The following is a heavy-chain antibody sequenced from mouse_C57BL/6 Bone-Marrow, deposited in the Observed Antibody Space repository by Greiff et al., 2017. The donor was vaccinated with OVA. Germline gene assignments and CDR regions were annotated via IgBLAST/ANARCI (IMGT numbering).Heavy chain of an antibody. D-gene: IGHD2-1*01. CDR3: ARGDGNSYAMDY. J-gene: IGHJ4*01. V-gene: IGHV3-6*01. CDR2: ISYDGSN. CDR1: GYSITSGYY. Sequence: VQLKESGPGLVKPSQSLSLTCSVTGYSITSGYYWNWIRQFPGNKLEWMGYISYDGSNNYNPSLKNRISITRDTSKNQFFLKLNSVTTEDTATYYCARGDGNSYAMDYWGQGTSVTVSS.